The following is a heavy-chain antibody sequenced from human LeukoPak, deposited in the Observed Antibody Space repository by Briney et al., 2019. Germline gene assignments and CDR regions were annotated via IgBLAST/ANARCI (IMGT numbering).Heavy chain of an antibody. CDR3: ATQPDMIVVSLDY. J-gene: IGHJ4*02. CDR2: ISGSAINT. Sequence: GGSLTLSCAASGFTFSSYAMSWVRQAPGKGLEWVSGISGSAINTYYADSVKGRFTISRDNSQNTLYLQMNSLRAEDTAVYYCATQPDMIVVSLDYWGQGTLVTVSS. CDR1: GFTFSSYA. V-gene: IGHV3-23*01. D-gene: IGHD3-22*01.